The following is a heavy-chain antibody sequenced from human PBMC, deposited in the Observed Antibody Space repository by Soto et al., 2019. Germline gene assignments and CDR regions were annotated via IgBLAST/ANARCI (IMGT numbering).Heavy chain of an antibody. J-gene: IGHJ4*02. D-gene: IGHD6-13*01. V-gene: IGHV4-31*03. Sequence: QVQLQESGPGLVKPSQTLSLTCTVSGGSISSGGYYWSWIRQHPGKGLEWIGYIYYSGSTYYNQSLKRRVTISVDTSKNQFSLKLSSVTAADTAVYYCARAGSYSSSWFPFDYWGQGTLVTVSS. CDR1: GGSISSGGYY. CDR3: ARAGSYSSSWFPFDY. CDR2: IYYSGST.